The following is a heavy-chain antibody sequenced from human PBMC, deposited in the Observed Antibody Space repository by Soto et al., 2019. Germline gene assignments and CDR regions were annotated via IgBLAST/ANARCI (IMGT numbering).Heavy chain of an antibody. J-gene: IGHJ4*02. Sequence: QVQLVQSGAEVKKPGASVKVSCKASGYTFSDYYVHWVRQAPGQGLEWMGFINPSGDSTTYVQKFQDRVTMTRDTSTSTVYMDLSSLRSEDTAVYYCARGSSLALEYWGQGTPVTVSS. V-gene: IGHV1-46*01. CDR3: ARGSSLALEY. CDR2: INPSGDST. CDR1: GYTFSDYY.